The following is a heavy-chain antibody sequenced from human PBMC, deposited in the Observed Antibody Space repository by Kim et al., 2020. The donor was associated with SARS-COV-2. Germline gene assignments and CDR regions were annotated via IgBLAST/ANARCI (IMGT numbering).Heavy chain of an antibody. V-gene: IGHV1-18*01. D-gene: IGHD1-1*01. CDR3: ARDTSDGWNDGGAYYYYGMDV. Sequence: ASVKVSCKASGYTFTSYGISWVRQAPGQGLEWMGWISAYNGNTNYAQKLQGRVTMTTDTSTSTAYMELRSLRSDDTAVYYCARDTSDGWNDGGAYYYYGMDVWGQGTTVTVSS. CDR1: GYTFTSYG. J-gene: IGHJ6*02. CDR2: ISAYNGNT.